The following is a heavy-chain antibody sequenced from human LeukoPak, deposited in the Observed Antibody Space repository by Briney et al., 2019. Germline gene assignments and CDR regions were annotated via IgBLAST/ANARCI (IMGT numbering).Heavy chain of an antibody. CDR2: ISSSSSTM. V-gene: IGHV3-48*04. Sequence: PGGSLRLSCAASGFTFSTSGMNWVRQAPGKGLEWVSCISSSSSTMYYADSVKGRFTISRDNAKNSLYLQMNSLRAEDTAVYYCARDGGPDCSSTSCYSLDVWGKGTTVTVSS. CDR1: GFTFSTSG. J-gene: IGHJ6*04. CDR3: ARDGGPDCSSTSCYSLDV. D-gene: IGHD2-2*01.